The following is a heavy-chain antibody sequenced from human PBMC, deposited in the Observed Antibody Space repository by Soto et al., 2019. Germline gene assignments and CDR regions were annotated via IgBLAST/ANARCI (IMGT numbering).Heavy chain of an antibody. CDR1: GFTFSSYA. Sequence: GGSLRLSCAASGFTFSSYAMSWVRQAPGKGLEWVSAISGSGGSTYYADSVKGRCTISRDNSKNTLYLQMNSLRAEDTAVYYCAKDRIIEGGYYPAVAGTFDYWGQGTLVTVSS. CDR3: AKDRIIEGGYYPAVAGTFDY. J-gene: IGHJ4*02. V-gene: IGHV3-23*01. D-gene: IGHD6-19*01. CDR2: ISGSGGST.